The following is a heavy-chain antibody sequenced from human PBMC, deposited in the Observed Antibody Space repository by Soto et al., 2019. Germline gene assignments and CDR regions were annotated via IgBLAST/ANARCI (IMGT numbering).Heavy chain of an antibody. CDR1: GFIFSDYS. Sequence: GGSLRLSCAASGFIFSDYSMSWVRQAPGKRLEWVSSLSTSDDYLYYADSVRGRFTISRDNARNSLYLQMNSLRAEDTAVYYCARDRSTIAALVWSDGMDVWGQGTTVTVSS. CDR3: ARDRSTIAALVWSDGMDV. V-gene: IGHV3-21*01. CDR2: LSTSDDYL. J-gene: IGHJ6*02. D-gene: IGHD6-6*01.